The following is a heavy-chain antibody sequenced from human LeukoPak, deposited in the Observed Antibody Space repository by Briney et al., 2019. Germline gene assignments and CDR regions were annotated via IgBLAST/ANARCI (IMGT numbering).Heavy chain of an antibody. CDR2: MNPNSGNT. J-gene: IGHJ4*02. Sequence: GASFKVSCDASGYTLTSDDINWARQATGQGLEWMGWMNPNSGNTGYAQKFQGRVTMTRNTSISTAYMELSSLRSEDTAVYYCAGSIAAEFDYWGQGTLVTVSS. V-gene: IGHV1-8*01. CDR1: GYTLTSDD. CDR3: AGSIAAEFDY. D-gene: IGHD6-6*01.